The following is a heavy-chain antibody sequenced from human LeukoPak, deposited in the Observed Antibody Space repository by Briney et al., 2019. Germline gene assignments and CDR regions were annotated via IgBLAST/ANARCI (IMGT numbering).Heavy chain of an antibody. J-gene: IGHJ3*02. CDR1: GFTFSSYG. CDR2: IWYDGSNK. Sequence: QPGRSLRLSCAASGFTFSSYGMHWVRQAPGKGLEWGAVIWYDGSNKYYADSVKGRFTISRDNSKNTLYLQMNSLRAEDTAVYYCARDRPGGTVVTGGAFDIWGQGTMVTVSS. CDR3: ARDRPGGTVVTGGAFDI. D-gene: IGHD4-23*01. V-gene: IGHV3-33*01.